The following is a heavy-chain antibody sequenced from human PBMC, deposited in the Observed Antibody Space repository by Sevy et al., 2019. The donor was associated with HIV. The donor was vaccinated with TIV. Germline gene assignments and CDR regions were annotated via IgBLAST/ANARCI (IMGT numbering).Heavy chain of an antibody. CDR1: GGSISSSSYY. CDR2: IYYSGGT. J-gene: IGHJ6*02. Sequence: SETLSLTCTVSGGSISSSSYYWGWIRQPPGKGLEWIGSIYYSGGTYYNPSLKSRVTISVDTSKNQFSLKLSSVTAADTAVYYCAHGWFGGAYYYGMDVWGQGTTVTVSS. D-gene: IGHD3-10*01. CDR3: AHGWFGGAYYYGMDV. V-gene: IGHV4-39*01.